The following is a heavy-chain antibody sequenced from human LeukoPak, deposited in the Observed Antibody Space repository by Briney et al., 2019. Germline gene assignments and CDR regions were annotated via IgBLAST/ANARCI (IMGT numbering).Heavy chain of an antibody. D-gene: IGHD4-11*01. CDR3: AGSVYSQPDQ. V-gene: IGHV3-53*01. Sequence: PGGSLRLSCAASTLSVSYNYMNWVRQAPGKGLEWVALLLASGKTYYADSVKGRFTISGDPSKSTLHLQMNSLRFEDTALYFCAGSVYSQPDQWGQGTQVAVSS. CDR1: TLSVSYNY. J-gene: IGHJ4*02. CDR2: LLASGKT.